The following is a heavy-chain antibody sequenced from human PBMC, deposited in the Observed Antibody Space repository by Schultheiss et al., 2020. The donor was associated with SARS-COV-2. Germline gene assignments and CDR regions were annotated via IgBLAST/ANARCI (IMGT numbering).Heavy chain of an antibody. V-gene: IGHV4-34*01. D-gene: IGHD1/OR15-1a*01. CDR1: GGSFSGYY. CDR3: AKQPPRYYYYGMDV. J-gene: IGHJ6*02. CDR2: INHSGST. Sequence: SQTLSLTCAVYGGSFSGYYWSWIRQPPGKGLEWIGEINHSGSTNYNPSLKSRVTISVDKSKNQFSLKLSSVTAADTAVYYCAKQPPRYYYYGMDVWGQGTTVTVSS.